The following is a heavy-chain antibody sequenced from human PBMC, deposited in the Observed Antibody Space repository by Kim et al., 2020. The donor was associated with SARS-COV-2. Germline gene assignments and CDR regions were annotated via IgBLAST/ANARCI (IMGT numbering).Heavy chain of an antibody. Sequence: SNPSPRSRVTISVDTSTNQFSLKLGSVTAADTAVYYCARLKAVGSTYFDYWGQGTLVTVSS. D-gene: IGHD6-13*01. CDR3: ARLKAVGSTYFDY. V-gene: IGHV4-39*01. J-gene: IGHJ4*02.